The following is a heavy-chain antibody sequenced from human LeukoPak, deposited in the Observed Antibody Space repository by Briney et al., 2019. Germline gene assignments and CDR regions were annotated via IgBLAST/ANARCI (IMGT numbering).Heavy chain of an antibody. J-gene: IGHJ1*01. Sequence: ASVKVSCKASGYTFTSYDINWVRQATGQGLEWMGWMDPNSGNTGYAQKFQGRVTITRNTSISTAYMELSSLRSEDTAVYYCARDDSIVGAQVYFQHWGQGTLVTVSS. CDR3: ARDDSIVGAQVYFQH. CDR1: GYTFTSYD. D-gene: IGHD1-26*01. CDR2: MDPNSGNT. V-gene: IGHV1-8*03.